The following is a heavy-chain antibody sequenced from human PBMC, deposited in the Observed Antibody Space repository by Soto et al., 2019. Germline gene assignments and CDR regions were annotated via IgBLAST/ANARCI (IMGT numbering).Heavy chain of an antibody. CDR2: FDPEDGET. CDR3: ATDHTGFGELLFHYGMDV. V-gene: IGHV1-24*01. J-gene: IGHJ6*02. Sequence: GASVKVSCTVSGYTLTELSMHWVRQAPGKGLEWMGGFDPEDGETIYAQKFQGRVTMTEDTSTDTAYMELSSLRSEDTAVYYCATDHTGFGELLFHYGMDVWGQGTTVTVSS. D-gene: IGHD3-10*01. CDR1: GYTLTELS.